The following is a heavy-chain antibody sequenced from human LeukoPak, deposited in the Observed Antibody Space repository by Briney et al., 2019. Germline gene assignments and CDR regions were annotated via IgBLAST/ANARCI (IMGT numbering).Heavy chain of an antibody. CDR3: AIPPLSGTGSSRPLAGMDV. J-gene: IGHJ6*02. Sequence: GGSLRLSCAASGFTVSSNYMSWVRQAPGKGLEWVSVIYSGGSTYYADSVKGRFTISRDNARNSLYLQMNSLRAEDTAVYYCAIPPLSGTGSSRPLAGMDVWGQGTTVTVSS. D-gene: IGHD3-10*01. V-gene: IGHV3-53*01. CDR2: IYSGGST. CDR1: GFTVSSNY.